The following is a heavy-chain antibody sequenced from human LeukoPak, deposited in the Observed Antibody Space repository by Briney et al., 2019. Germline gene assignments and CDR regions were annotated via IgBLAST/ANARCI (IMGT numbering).Heavy chain of an antibody. CDR1: GGSISSYY. V-gene: IGHV4-59*08. CDR3: ARLGCSSTSCYVGNYYYYGMDV. CDR2: IYYSGST. J-gene: IGHJ6*02. D-gene: IGHD2-2*01. Sequence: SETLSLTCTVSGGSISSYYWSWIRQPPGKGLEWIGYIYYSGSTNYNPSLKSRATISVDTSKNQFSLKLSSVTAADTAVYYCARLGCSSTSCYVGNYYYYGMDVWGQGTTVTVSS.